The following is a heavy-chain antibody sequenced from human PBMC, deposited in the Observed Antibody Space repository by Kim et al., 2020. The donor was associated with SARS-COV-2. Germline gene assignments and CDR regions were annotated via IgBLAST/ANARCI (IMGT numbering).Heavy chain of an antibody. V-gene: IGHV3-23*01. D-gene: IGHD3-10*01. J-gene: IGHJ5*02. Sequence: ESVKRRFTISKDKSKNMLYLQLNSLRADDTAIYYCAQDPPLYSSGTRFDPWGQGTQVTVSS. CDR3: AQDPPLYSSGTRFDP.